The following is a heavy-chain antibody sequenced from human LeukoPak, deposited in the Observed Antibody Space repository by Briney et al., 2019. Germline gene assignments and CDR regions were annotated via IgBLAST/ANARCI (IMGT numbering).Heavy chain of an antibody. CDR3: ARSGSRMVRGAY. Sequence: ASGKVSCKASGYTFTSYDIHWVRQATGQGLEWMGWMNPNSGNTGYAQKFQGRVTMTRNTSISTAYMQLSSLRSEDTAVYYCARSGSRMVRGAYWGQGTLVTVSS. CDR2: MNPNSGNT. V-gene: IGHV1-8*01. J-gene: IGHJ4*02. D-gene: IGHD3-10*01. CDR1: GYTFTSYD.